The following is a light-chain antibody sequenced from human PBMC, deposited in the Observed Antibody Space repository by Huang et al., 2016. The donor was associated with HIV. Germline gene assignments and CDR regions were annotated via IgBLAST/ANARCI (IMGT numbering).Light chain of an antibody. CDR1: QSIINN. V-gene: IGKV3-15*01. CDR2: GAS. Sequence: EIVMTQSPATLSVSPGERATLSCRASQSIINNLAWYQQKPGQAPRLLSYGASTRASGIPARFSGSGSGTEFTLTISRLQSEDFAVYYCQQYNNWPPSTFGGGTKVDIK. CDR3: QQYNNWPPST. J-gene: IGKJ4*01.